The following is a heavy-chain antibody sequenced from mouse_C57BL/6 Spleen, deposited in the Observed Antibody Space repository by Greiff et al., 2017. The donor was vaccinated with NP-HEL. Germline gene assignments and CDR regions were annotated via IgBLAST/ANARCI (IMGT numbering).Heavy chain of an antibody. J-gene: IGHJ2*01. CDR3: ARGDDYFLFDY. D-gene: IGHD2-4*01. CDR1: GYAFSSYW. CDR2: IYPGDGDT. V-gene: IGHV1-80*01. Sequence: QVQLQQPGAELVKPGASVKISCKASGYAFSSYWMNWVKQRPGKGLEWIGQIYPGDGDTNYNGKFKGKATLTADKSSSTAYMQLSSLTSEDSAVYFCARGDDYFLFDYWGQGTTLTVSS.